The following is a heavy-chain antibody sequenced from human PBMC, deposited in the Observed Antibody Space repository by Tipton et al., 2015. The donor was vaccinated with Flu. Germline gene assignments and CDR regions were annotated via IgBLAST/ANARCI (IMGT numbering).Heavy chain of an antibody. CDR1: GDSIRNDFF. CDR3: ARRDYSNYVSDPKNWFDS. Sequence: TLSLTCAVSGDSIRNDFFWGWIRQPPGKGLEWIATIHRSGSTKYNPSLKSRVTISIDRSNNQFSLKVKSVTAADTAVYYCARRDYSNYVSDPKNWFDSWGQGTQVTVSS. D-gene: IGHD4-11*01. V-gene: IGHV4-38-2*01. CDR2: IHRSGST. J-gene: IGHJ5*01.